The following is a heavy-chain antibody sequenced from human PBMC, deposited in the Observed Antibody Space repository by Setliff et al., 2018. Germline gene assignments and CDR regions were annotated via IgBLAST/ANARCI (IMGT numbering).Heavy chain of an antibody. CDR3: SRHDKGYYYDSSGYYLDAFDT. V-gene: IGHV4-39*01. D-gene: IGHD3-22*01. J-gene: IGHJ3*02. CDR1: GGSISSSSYY. Sequence: SETLSLTCTVSGGSISSSSYYWGWIRQPPGKGLEWIGSIYYSGSTYYNPSLKSRVTISIGTSKNQFSLKLSSVTAADTAVYFWSRHDKGYYYDSSGYYLDAFDTWGQGTMVTVSS. CDR2: IYYSGST.